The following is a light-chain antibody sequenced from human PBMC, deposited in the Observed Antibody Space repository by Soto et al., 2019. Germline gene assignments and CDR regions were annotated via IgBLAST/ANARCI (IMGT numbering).Light chain of an antibody. CDR1: QSVLYSSNNKNY. V-gene: IGKV4-1*01. Sequence: DIVMTQSPDSLAVSLGERATINCKSSQSVLYSSNNKNYLAWYQQRPGQPPKLLIYWASTRESGVPDRFSGSGSRTDFTLTITSLQAEDVAVYYCQQYESTPPTFGQGTKLEIE. CDR2: WAS. CDR3: QQYESTPPT. J-gene: IGKJ2*01.